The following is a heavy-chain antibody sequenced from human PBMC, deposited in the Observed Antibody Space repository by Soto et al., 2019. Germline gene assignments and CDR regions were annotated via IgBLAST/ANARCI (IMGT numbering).Heavy chain of an antibody. CDR2: INHSGST. J-gene: IGHJ3*02. Sequence: SETLSLTCAVYGGSFSGYYWSWIRQPPGKGLEWIGEINHSGSTNYNPSLTSRVTISVDTSKNQFSLKLSSVTAADTAVYYCASTPDSPYYYDSSGYYYPDAFDIWGQGTMVTVS. D-gene: IGHD3-22*01. CDR1: GGSFSGYY. CDR3: ASTPDSPYYYDSSGYYYPDAFDI. V-gene: IGHV4-34*01.